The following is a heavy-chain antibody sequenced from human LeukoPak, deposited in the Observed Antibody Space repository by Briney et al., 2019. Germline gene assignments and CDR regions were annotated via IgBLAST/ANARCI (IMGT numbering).Heavy chain of an antibody. Sequence: SETLSLTCTVSGGSISSSSYYWGWLRQPPGKGLEWIGSIYYSGSTYYNPSLKSRVTISVDTSKNQFSLKLSSVTAADTAVYYCARRIRFLEWSPNAFDIWGQGTMVTVSS. CDR3: ARRIRFLEWSPNAFDI. D-gene: IGHD3-3*01. CDR1: GGSISSSSYY. CDR2: IYYSGST. V-gene: IGHV4-39*01. J-gene: IGHJ3*02.